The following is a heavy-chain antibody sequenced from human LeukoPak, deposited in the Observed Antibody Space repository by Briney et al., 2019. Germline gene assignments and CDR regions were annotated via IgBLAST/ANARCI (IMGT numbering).Heavy chain of an antibody. V-gene: IGHV3-30*04. Sequence: GGSLRLSCAASGFTFSSYAMHWVRQAPGKGLEWVAVISYDGSNKYYADSVKGRFTISRDNSKNTLYLQMNSLRAEDTAVYYCARGEFGELFYWGQGTLVTVSS. J-gene: IGHJ4*02. D-gene: IGHD3-10*01. CDR3: ARGEFGELFY. CDR2: ISYDGSNK. CDR1: GFTFSSYA.